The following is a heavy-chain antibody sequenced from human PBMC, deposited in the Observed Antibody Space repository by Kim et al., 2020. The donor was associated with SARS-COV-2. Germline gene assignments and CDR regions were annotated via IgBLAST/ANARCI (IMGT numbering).Heavy chain of an antibody. CDR2: SRNKANSYTT. CDR1: GFTFSDHY. J-gene: IGHJ6*02. CDR3: ANNGMDV. V-gene: IGHV3-72*01. Sequence: GGSLRLSCAASGFTFSDHYMDWVRQAPGKGLEWVGRSRNKANSYTTEYAASAKGRFTISRDDSKNSLYLQMNSLKTEDTAVYYCANNGMDVWGQGTTVTV.